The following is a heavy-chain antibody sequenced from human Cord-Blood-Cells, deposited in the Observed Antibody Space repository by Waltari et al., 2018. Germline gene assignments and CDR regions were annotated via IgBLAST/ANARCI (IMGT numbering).Heavy chain of an antibody. J-gene: IGHJ6*02. CDR2: VYLRGST. CDR1: GYSISSGYY. Sequence: QVQLQESGPGLVKPSETLSLTCAFSGYSISSGYYWGWIRQPPGQGLGWSGSVYLRGSTYNNPSSKSRCTRSVDTAKSQFSLKLSSVTAADTAVYYCGRDLLDNWNYYGMDVWGQGTTVTVSS. D-gene: IGHD1-1*01. CDR3: GRDLLDNWNYYGMDV. V-gene: IGHV4-38-2*01.